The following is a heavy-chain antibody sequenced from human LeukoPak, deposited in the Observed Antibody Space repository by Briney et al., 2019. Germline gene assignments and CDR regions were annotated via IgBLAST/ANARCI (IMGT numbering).Heavy chain of an antibody. Sequence: PSETLSLTCTVSGGSISSSSYYWSWIRQPPGKGLEWIGEINHSGSTNYNPSLKSRVTISVDTSKNQFSLKLSSVTAADTAVYYCLLRSSGYTLDYWGQGTLVTVSS. J-gene: IGHJ4*02. CDR1: GGSISSSSYY. V-gene: IGHV4-39*07. CDR2: INHSGST. D-gene: IGHD3-10*01. CDR3: LLRSSGYTLDY.